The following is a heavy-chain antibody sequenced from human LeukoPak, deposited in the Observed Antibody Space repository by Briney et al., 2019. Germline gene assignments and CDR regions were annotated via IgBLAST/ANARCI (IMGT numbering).Heavy chain of an antibody. Sequence: GGSLRLSCTASGFTFGDYAMSWFRQAPGKGLEWVGFIRSKAYGGTTEYAASVKGRFTISRDDSKSIAYLQMNSLKTEDTAVYYCTRSSDSSSWYYDAIDAFDIWGQGTMVTVSS. CDR3: TRSSDSSSWYYDAIDAFDI. V-gene: IGHV3-49*03. D-gene: IGHD6-13*01. CDR2: IRSKAYGGTT. CDR1: GFTFGDYA. J-gene: IGHJ3*02.